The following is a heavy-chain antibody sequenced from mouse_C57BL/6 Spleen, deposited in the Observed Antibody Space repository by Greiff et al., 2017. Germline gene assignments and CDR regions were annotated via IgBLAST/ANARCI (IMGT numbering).Heavy chain of an antibody. V-gene: IGHV1-18*01. CDR3: ARSDYDYDDGAWFAY. J-gene: IGHJ3*01. Sequence: VQLQQSGPELVKPGASVKIPCKASGYTFTDYNMDWVKQSHGKSLEWIGDINPNNGGTIYNQKFKGKATLTVDKSSSTAYMELRSLTSEDTAVYYCARSDYDYDDGAWFAYWGQGTLVTVSA. CDR1: GYTFTDYN. CDR2: INPNNGGT. D-gene: IGHD2-4*01.